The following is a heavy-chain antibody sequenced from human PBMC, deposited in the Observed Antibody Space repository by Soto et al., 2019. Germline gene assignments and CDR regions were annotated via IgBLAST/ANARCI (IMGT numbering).Heavy chain of an antibody. D-gene: IGHD6-6*01. CDR1: GYIFTNFY. J-gene: IGHJ4*02. CDR3: TTGLASGDY. V-gene: IGHV1-46*03. Sequence: QVQLVQPGAEVKKPGASVKFSCTASGYIFTNFYIHWVRQAPGLGLEWIGIINPTGGSTNYAQNFQGRVTMTRDTSTSTVYMDLTSLRSEDTDVYYCTTGLASGDYWGQGTLITVSS. CDR2: INPTGGST.